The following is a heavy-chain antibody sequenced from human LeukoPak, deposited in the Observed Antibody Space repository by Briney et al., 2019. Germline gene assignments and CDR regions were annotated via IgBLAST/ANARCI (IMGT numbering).Heavy chain of an antibody. J-gene: IGHJ5*02. Sequence: ASETLSLTCTVSGGSISNYYWSWIRQPPGKALEWMGYLYYSGSTNYNPSLKSRVTLSVDTSKNQFSLKLSSVTAADTAVYYCARDKYCSGGRCYYGFDPWGQGTLVTVSS. CDR3: ARDKYCSGGRCYYGFDP. D-gene: IGHD2-15*01. CDR2: LYYSGST. V-gene: IGHV4-59*01. CDR1: GGSISNYY.